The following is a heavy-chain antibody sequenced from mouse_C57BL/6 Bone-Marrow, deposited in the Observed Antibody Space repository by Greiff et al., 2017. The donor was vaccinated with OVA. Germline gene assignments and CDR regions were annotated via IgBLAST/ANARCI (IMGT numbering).Heavy chain of an antibody. CDR3: ARSGWHFAY. J-gene: IGHJ2*01. V-gene: IGHV1-69*01. CDR2: IDPSDSYT. CDR1: GYTFTSYW. Sequence: VQLQQSGAELVMPGASVKLSCKASGYTFTSYWMHWVKQRPGQGLEWIGEIDPSDSYTNYNQKFKGKSTLTVDKSSSTAYMQLSSLTSEDSAVYYCARSGWHFAYWGQGTTLTVSS. D-gene: IGHD2-3*01.